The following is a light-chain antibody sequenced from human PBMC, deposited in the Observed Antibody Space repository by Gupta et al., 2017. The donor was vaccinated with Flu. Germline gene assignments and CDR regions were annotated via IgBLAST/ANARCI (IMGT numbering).Light chain of an antibody. V-gene: IGKV4-1*01. CDR2: WAS. Sequence: DIVMTQSPDSLAVSLGEGATINCKSSQSVLYTSNNKNNLAWYQQKPGQPPKLLIYWASSREAGVTDRFSVSGSGTDFTLTISSLQAEDVAVYYCQQEHSPPITFGGGTKVVI. CDR3: QQEHSPPIT. CDR1: QSVLYTSNNKNN. J-gene: IGKJ4*01.